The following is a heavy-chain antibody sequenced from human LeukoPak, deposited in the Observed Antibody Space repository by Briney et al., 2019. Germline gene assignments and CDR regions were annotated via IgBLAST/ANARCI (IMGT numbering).Heavy chain of an antibody. D-gene: IGHD4-17*01. CDR1: GYTFTCYY. J-gene: IGHJ5*02. CDR3: ARTIRGDYVGASWFDP. Sequence: ASVKVSCKASGYTFTCYYIHWVRQAPGQGLEWMGWINPNRGGTNYAQKLQGRVTMTRDTSISTAYMELSRLRSDDTAVYYCARTIRGDYVGASWFDPWGQGTLVTVSS. CDR2: INPNRGGT. V-gene: IGHV1-2*02.